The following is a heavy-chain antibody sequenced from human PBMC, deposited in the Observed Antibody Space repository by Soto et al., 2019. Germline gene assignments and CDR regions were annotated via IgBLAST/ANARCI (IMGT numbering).Heavy chain of an antibody. D-gene: IGHD3-10*01. CDR1: GFTFSNAW. Sequence: EVQLVESGGGLVKPGGSLRLSCAASGFTFSNAWMTWVRQAPGKGLEWVGRIKSKAAGGTTDHAPPVRGRFTVSRDDSKNILFLEMNSLKTEDSAVYYCVAEFGRPGNDWGQGILVTVSS. CDR3: VAEFGRPGND. CDR2: IKSKAAGGTT. V-gene: IGHV3-15*01. J-gene: IGHJ4*02.